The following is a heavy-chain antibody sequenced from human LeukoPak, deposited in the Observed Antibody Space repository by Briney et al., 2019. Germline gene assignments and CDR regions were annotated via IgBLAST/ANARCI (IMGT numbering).Heavy chain of an antibody. CDR2: ISGSGST. CDR1: GFTFSSHG. V-gene: IGHV3-23*01. Sequence: PGGSLRLSCAASGFTFSSHGMSWVRQAPGKGLEWVSAISGSGSTYHADSVKGRFTISRDIFKNTLYLQMNSLRAEDTAVYYCARDEDYDILTGYNDAFDIWGQGTMVTVSS. CDR3: ARDEDYDILTGYNDAFDI. J-gene: IGHJ3*02. D-gene: IGHD3-9*01.